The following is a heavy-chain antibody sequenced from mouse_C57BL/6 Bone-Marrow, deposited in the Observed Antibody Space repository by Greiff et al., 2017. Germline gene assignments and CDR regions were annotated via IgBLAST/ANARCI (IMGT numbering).Heavy chain of an antibody. J-gene: IGHJ4*01. Sequence: QVQLQQSGPGLVQPSQSLSITCTVSGFSLTSYGVHWVRQSPGKGLEWLGVIWRGGSTDYNAAFMSRLSITKDNSKSQVFFKMNSLQADDTAIDYCAKGADGNYVGYAMDYWGQGTSVTVSS. CDR3: AKGADGNYVGYAMDY. D-gene: IGHD2-1*01. V-gene: IGHV2-5*01. CDR1: GFSLTSYG. CDR2: IWRGGST.